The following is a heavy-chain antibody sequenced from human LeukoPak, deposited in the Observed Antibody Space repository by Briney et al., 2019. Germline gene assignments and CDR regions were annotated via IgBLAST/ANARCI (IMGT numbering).Heavy chain of an antibody. CDR1: GFTFSSYS. J-gene: IGHJ6*02. Sequence: GGSLRLSCAASGFTFSSYSMNWVRQAAGKGLEWVSSISSSSSYIYYADSVKGRFTISRDNAKNSLYLQMNSLRVEDTALYYCAKSYGSGSASYYYGMDVWGQGTTVTVSS. D-gene: IGHD3-10*01. CDR3: AKSYGSGSASYYYGMDV. CDR2: ISSSSSYI. V-gene: IGHV3-21*04.